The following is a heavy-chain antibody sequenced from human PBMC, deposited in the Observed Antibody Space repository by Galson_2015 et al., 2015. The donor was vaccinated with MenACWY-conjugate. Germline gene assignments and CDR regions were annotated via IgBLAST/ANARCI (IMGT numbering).Heavy chain of an antibody. J-gene: IGHJ6*02. CDR3: ARDRSREGDYYYYGMDV. D-gene: IGHD2-15*01. Sequence: SVKVSCKASGGTFSNYGISWVRQAPGQGLEWMGGIIPMFGTANPAQKFQGRVTITADESTSTAYMELSSLTFEDTAVYYCARDRSREGDYYYYGMDVWGQGTTVTVSS. CDR2: IIPMFGTA. CDR1: GGTFSNYG. V-gene: IGHV1-69*13.